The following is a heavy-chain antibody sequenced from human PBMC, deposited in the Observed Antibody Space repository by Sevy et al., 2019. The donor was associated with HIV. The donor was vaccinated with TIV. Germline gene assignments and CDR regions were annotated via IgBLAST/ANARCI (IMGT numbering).Heavy chain of an antibody. J-gene: IGHJ4*02. CDR3: AGNGPGGRREIDY. V-gene: IGHV1-69*13. Sequence: ASVKVSCKASGGTFSSYAISWVRQAPGQGLEWMGGSIPIFGTANCAQKFQGRVTITAVDSTGTAYMELGSLGSEETAMYYCAGNGPGGRREIDYWGQGTLVTVSS. CDR2: SIPIFGTA. CDR1: GGTFSSYA. D-gene: IGHD3-16*01.